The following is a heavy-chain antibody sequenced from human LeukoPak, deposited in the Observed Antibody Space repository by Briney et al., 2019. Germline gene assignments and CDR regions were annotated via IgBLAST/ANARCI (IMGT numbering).Heavy chain of an antibody. CDR2: INHDGTGT. D-gene: IGHD1-26*01. CDR3: ARDLLGATGEAAFDI. J-gene: IGHJ3*02. Sequence: GGSLRLSCAASGWMHWVRQAPGKGLVWVSGINHDGTGTYYADSVKGRFTISRDNAKNSLYLQMNSLRAEDTAVYYCARDLLGATGEAAFDIWGQGTMVTVSS. V-gene: IGHV3-74*01. CDR1: GW.